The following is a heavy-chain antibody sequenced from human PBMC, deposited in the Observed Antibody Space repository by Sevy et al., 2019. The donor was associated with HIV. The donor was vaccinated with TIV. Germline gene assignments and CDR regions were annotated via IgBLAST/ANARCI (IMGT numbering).Heavy chain of an antibody. CDR2: ISYDGSNK. CDR1: GFTFSSYA. V-gene: IGHV3-30-3*01. D-gene: IGHD6-13*01. J-gene: IGHJ6*02. CDR3: ARDLIAAVVPTDYYYGMDV. Sequence: GGSLRLSCAASGFTFSSYAMHWVRQAPGKGLEWVAVISYDGSNKYYADSVKGRFTISRDNSKNTLYLQMNSLRAEDKAVYYCARDLIAAVVPTDYYYGMDVWGQGTTVTVSS.